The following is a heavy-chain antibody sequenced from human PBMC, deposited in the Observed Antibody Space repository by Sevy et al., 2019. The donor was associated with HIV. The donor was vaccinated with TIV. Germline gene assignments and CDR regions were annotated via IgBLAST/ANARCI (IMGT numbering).Heavy chain of an antibody. CDR3: ARDLLVGSTYVFDI. Sequence: GGSLRLSCAASGFTFSNYNMNWVRQAPGEGLKWVSSISSSSADIYYTDSEKGRFTVSRDNSRKSLFLQMNGLSAEDTALYYCARDLLVGSTYVFDIWGRGTMVTVSS. D-gene: IGHD1-26*01. V-gene: IGHV3-21*01. CDR2: ISSSSADI. CDR1: GFTFSNYN. J-gene: IGHJ3*02.